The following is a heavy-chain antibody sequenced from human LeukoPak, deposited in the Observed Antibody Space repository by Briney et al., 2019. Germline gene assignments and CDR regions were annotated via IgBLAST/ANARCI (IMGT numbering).Heavy chain of an antibody. CDR3: ARVSDIVATFDY. CDR2: IIPIFGTA. Sequence: SVKVSCKASGGTFSSYAISWVRQAPGQGLEWMGGIIPIFGTANYAQKFQGRVTITADESTSTAYMELSSLRSEDTAVCYCARVSDIVATFDYWGQGTLVTVSS. V-gene: IGHV1-69*13. CDR1: GGTFSSYA. J-gene: IGHJ4*02. D-gene: IGHD5-12*01.